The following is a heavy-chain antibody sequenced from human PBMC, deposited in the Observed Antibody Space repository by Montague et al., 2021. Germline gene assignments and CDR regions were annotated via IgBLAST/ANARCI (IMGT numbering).Heavy chain of an antibody. J-gene: IGHJ4*02. CDR2: TNHRGTT. CDR3: VAIKWERQTRNYFEQ. Sequence: SETLSLTCDIYVDSFTDYYWGWTRQTPGKGLEWIGETNHRGTTKSNPSLKTRVSLSLDTSKSQLSLTLQPVTAADTAVYYCVAIKWERQTRNYFEQWGPGILVSVSS. V-gene: IGHV4-34*01. CDR1: VDSFTDYY. D-gene: IGHD1-26*01.